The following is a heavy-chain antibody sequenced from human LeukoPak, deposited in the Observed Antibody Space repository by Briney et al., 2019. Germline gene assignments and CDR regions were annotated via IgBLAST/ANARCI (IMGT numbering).Heavy chain of an antibody. D-gene: IGHD5-24*01. V-gene: IGHV4-59*01. CDR1: GGSISSYY. Sequence: SETLSLTCTVSGGSISSYYWSWIRQPPGKGLEWIGYIYYSGSTNYNPSLKGRVTISVDTSKNQFSLKLSSVTAADTAVYYCAREGRLQYMDNFDYWGQGTLVTVSS. CDR3: AREGRLQYMDNFDY. J-gene: IGHJ4*02. CDR2: IYYSGST.